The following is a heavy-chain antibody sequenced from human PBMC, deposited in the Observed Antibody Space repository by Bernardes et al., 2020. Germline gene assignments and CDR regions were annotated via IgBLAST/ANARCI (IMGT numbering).Heavy chain of an antibody. J-gene: IGHJ5*01. Sequence: SVQVYCQASGYTFTSYGIRWVRPAPGQGLEWMGWISAYNGNTNYAQKLQGRVTITTDTSTRTAYMELRSLRSDVTAVYYCARDSVFGGFNPCSQGILVTVSP. V-gene: IGHV1-18*01. CDR1: GYTFTSYG. D-gene: IGHD3-3*01. CDR2: ISAYNGNT. CDR3: ARDSVFGGFNP.